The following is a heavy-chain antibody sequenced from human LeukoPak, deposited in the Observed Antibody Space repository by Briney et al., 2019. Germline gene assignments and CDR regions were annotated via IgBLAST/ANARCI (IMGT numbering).Heavy chain of an antibody. V-gene: IGHV1-2*02. J-gene: IGHJ5*02. CDR2: INPNTGGT. D-gene: IGHD3-10*01. CDR3: ARPLRVTMIRGAAFRASSDFDP. CDR1: GYTFTVYY. Sequence: GASVKVSCKASGYTFTVYYMHWVRQAPEQGLEWMGWINPNTGGTKYAQRFQDRVTMTRDTSISTAYMEVSRLRYDDTAVYYCARPLRVTMIRGAAFRASSDFDPWGQGTLVTVSS.